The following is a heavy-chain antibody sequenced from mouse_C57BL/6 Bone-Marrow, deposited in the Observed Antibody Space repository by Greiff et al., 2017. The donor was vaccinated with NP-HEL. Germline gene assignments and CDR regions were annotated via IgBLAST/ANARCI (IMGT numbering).Heavy chain of an antibody. CDR3: ARWLTGSFDY. CDR1: GYTFTSYG. D-gene: IGHD4-1*01. V-gene: IGHV1-81*01. CDR2: IHPRSGNT. Sequence: QVQLQQSGAELARPGASVKLSCKASGYTFTSYGISWVKQRTGQGLEWIGEIHPRSGNTYYNEKFKGKATLTADKSSSTAYMELRSLTSEDSAVYFCARWLTGSFDYWGQGTTLTVSS. J-gene: IGHJ2*01.